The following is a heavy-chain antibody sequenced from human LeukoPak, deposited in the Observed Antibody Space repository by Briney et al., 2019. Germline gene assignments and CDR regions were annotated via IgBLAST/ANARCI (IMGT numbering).Heavy chain of an antibody. V-gene: IGHV1-24*01. CDR2: FDPEDGET. CDR3: ATESKVGAYFDY. Sequence: ASVKVSCKVSGCTLTELSMHWVRQAPGKGLEWMGGFDPEDGETIYAQKFQGRVTMTEDTSTDTAYMELSSLRSEDTAVYYCATESKVGAYFDYWGQGTLVTVSS. J-gene: IGHJ4*02. CDR1: GCTLTELS. D-gene: IGHD1-26*01.